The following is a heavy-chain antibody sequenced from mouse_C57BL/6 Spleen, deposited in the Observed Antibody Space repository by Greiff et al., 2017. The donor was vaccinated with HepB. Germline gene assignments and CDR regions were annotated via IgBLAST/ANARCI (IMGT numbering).Heavy chain of an antibody. CDR1: GYTFTSYW. J-gene: IGHJ1*03. CDR2: IDPNSGGT. V-gene: IGHV1-72*01. Sequence: QVQLQQPGAELVKPGASVKLSCKASGYTFTSYWMHWVKQRPGRGLEWIGRIDPNSGGTKYNEKFKSKATLTVDKPSSTAYMQRSSLTSEESSVYDCERWGDYGSSYGYFDVWGTGATVTVSS. CDR3: ERWGDYGSSYGYFDV. D-gene: IGHD1-1*01.